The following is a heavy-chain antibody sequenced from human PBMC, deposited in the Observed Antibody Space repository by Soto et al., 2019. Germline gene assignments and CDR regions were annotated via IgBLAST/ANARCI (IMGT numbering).Heavy chain of an antibody. J-gene: IGHJ4*02. CDR2: ISAYNGNT. V-gene: IGHV1-18*01. D-gene: IGHD3-22*01. Sequence: ASVKVSCKASGYTFTSYGISWVRQATGQGLEWMGWISAYNGNTNYAQKLQGRVTMTTDTSTSTAYMELRSLRSDDTAVYYCARNYYDSSGYYYYFDYWGQGTLVTVSS. CDR1: GYTFTSYG. CDR3: ARNYYDSSGYYYYFDY.